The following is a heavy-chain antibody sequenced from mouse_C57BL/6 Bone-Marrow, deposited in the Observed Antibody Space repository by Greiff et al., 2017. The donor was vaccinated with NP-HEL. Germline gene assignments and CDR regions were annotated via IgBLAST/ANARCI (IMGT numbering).Heavy chain of an antibody. V-gene: IGHV1-72*01. D-gene: IGHD1-1*01. Sequence: VQLQQPGAELVKPGASVKLSCKASGYTFTSYLMHWVQQRPGRGLEWIGRIDPNSGGTKYNEKFKSKATLTVDKPSSTAYMQLNSLTSEDSAVYDGARYYYGSSAVDDWGQGTTLTVSA. CDR2: IDPNSGGT. CDR3: ARYYYGSSAVDD. J-gene: IGHJ2*01. CDR1: GYTFTSYL.